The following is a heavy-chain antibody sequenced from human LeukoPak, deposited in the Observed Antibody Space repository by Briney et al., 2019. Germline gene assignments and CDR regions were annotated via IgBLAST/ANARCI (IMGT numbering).Heavy chain of an antibody. Sequence: GTLRLSCAASGFTFDDYAMHWVRQPPGKGLEWIGYIYYTGSTNYNPSLKSRVTISVDTSKNQFSLKLSSVTAADTAVYYCARLATPSTMAARGRSWFESWGQGTLVTVSS. D-gene: IGHD6-6*01. CDR3: ARLATPSTMAARGRSWFES. CDR2: IYYTGST. J-gene: IGHJ5*01. CDR1: GFTFDDYA. V-gene: IGHV4-59*01.